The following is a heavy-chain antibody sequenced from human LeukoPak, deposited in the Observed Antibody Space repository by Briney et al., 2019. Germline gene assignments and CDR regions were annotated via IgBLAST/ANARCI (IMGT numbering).Heavy chain of an antibody. CDR1: GYTFTGYY. Sequence: ASVKVSCKASGYTFTGYYMHRVRQAPGQGLEWMGRINPNSGGTNYAQKFQGRVTMTRDASISTAYMELSRLRSDDTAVYYCATFSYSGSYRPDYWGQGTLVTVSS. CDR3: ATFSYSGSYRPDY. D-gene: IGHD1-26*01. V-gene: IGHV1-2*06. J-gene: IGHJ4*02. CDR2: INPNSGGT.